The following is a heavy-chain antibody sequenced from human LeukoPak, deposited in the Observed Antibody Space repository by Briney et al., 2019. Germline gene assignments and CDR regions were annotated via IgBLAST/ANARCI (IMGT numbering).Heavy chain of an antibody. CDR2: IWYDGSNK. V-gene: IGHV3-33*01. D-gene: IGHD3-22*01. Sequence: PGGSLRLSCAASGFTFSSYGMHWVRQAPGKGLEWVAVIWYDGSNKYYADSVKGRFTISRDDSKNTLYLQMNSLRAEDTAVYYCARDLQITMIVEQSVFDYWGQGTLVTVSS. CDR1: GFTFSSYG. J-gene: IGHJ4*02. CDR3: ARDLQITMIVEQSVFDY.